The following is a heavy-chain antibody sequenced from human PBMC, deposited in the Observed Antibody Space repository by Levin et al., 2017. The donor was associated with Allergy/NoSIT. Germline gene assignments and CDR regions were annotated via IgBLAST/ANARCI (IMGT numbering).Heavy chain of an antibody. CDR2: IYSGGST. CDR1: GFTVSSNY. J-gene: IGHJ4*02. D-gene: IGHD2-15*01. V-gene: IGHV3-53*01. Sequence: GESLKISCAASGFTVSSNYMSWVRQAPGKGLEWVSVIYSGGSTYYADSVKGRFTISRDNSKNTLYLQMNSLRAEDTAVYYCARDRRSGAYGGNYFDYWGQGTLVTVSS. CDR3: ARDRRSGAYGGNYFDY.